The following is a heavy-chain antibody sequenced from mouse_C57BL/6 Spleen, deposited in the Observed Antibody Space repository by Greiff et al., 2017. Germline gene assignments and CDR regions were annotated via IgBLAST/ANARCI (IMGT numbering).Heavy chain of an antibody. Sequence: QVQLQQSGAELVKPGASVKISCKASGYAFSSYWMNWVKQRPGKGLEWIGQIYPGAGDTNYNGKFKGKATLTADKSSSTAYMQLSSLTSEDSAVYFCARSYYGMGYCDVWGTGTTVTVAS. CDR3: ARSYYGMGYCDV. CDR2: IYPGAGDT. V-gene: IGHV1-80*01. CDR1: GYAFSSYW. J-gene: IGHJ1*03. D-gene: IGHD1-1*01.